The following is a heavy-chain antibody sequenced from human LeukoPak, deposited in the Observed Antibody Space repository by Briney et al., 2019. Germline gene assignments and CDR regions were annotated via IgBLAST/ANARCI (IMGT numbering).Heavy chain of an antibody. D-gene: IGHD6-13*01. CDR1: GGSVSSGSYY. V-gene: IGHV4-61*01. CDR3: ARGRGIAAAGTPFQH. Sequence: SETLSHTCTVSGGSVSSGSYYWSWIRQPSGKGLEWIGYIYYSGSTNYNPSLNSRVTISVDTSKNQFSLKLSSVTAADTAVYYCARGRGIAAAGTPFQHCGQGTLVTVSS. J-gene: IGHJ1*01. CDR2: IYYSGST.